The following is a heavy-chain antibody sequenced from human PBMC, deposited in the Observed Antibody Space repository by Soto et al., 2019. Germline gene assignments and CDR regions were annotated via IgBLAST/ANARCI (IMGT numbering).Heavy chain of an antibody. CDR3: ARWGQAYCSGGSCSRPDNSYGMDV. CDR2: INPKSGGT. CDR1: GYTFTDHY. Sequence: ASVKVSCKSSGYTFTDHYIHWVRQAPGPGLEGMGWINPKSGGTNYAQKFQGRVTMTRDTSISTAYLDLSGLSSNDTAMYFCARWGQAYCSGGSCSRPDNSYGMDVWGQGPTVTVSS. J-gene: IGHJ6*02. V-gene: IGHV1-2*02. D-gene: IGHD2-15*01.